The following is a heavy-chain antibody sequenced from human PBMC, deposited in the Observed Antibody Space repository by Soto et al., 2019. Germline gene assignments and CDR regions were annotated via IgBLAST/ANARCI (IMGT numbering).Heavy chain of an antibody. CDR2: ISSGGGT. CDR3: AKASATGKSDGIDV. CDR1: GFTFSSYA. V-gene: IGHV3-23*01. D-gene: IGHD7-27*01. Sequence: EVQLLESGGGLVQPGGSLRLSCAASGFTFSSYAMSWVRQAPGKGLECVSTISSGGGTYYADSVKGRFTISRDNSKNSLYLQMSSLRADDTAVYYCAKASATGKSDGIDVWGQGTTVTVSS. J-gene: IGHJ6*02.